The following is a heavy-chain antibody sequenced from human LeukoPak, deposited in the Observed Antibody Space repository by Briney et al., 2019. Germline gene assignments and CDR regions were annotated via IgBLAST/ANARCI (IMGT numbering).Heavy chain of an antibody. J-gene: IGHJ6*03. D-gene: IGHD3-22*01. CDR1: GFTFSSYS. CDR2: ISSSSSYI. Sequence: GGSLRLSCAASGFTFSSYSMNWVRQAPGEGLEWVSSISSSSSYIYYADSVKGRFTISRDNAKNSLYLQMNSLRAEDTAVYYCARDQAVGYYDSSGYYNYYYYYMDVWGKGTTVTASS. CDR3: ARDQAVGYYDSSGYYNYYYYYMDV. V-gene: IGHV3-21*01.